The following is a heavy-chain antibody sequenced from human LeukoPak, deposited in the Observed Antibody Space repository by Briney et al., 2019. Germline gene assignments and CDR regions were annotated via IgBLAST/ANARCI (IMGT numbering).Heavy chain of an antibody. CDR2: ISSSGSTI. Sequence: GGSLRLSCAASGFTFSSYEMTWVRQAPGKGLEWVSYISSSGSTIYYADSVKGRFTISRDNAKNSLYLQMNSLRAEDTAVYYCAGSDTAMVTNYFDYWGQGTLVTVSS. J-gene: IGHJ4*02. V-gene: IGHV3-48*03. CDR1: GFTFSSYE. CDR3: AGSDTAMVTNYFDY. D-gene: IGHD5-18*01.